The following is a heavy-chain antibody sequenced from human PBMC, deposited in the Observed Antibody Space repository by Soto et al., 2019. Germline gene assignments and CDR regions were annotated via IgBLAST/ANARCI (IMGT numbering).Heavy chain of an antibody. D-gene: IGHD3-10*02. V-gene: IGHV4-4*07. CDR2: ISTSGKI. Sequence: SETLSLTCTVSGGSLSKYYWSWIRQPAGKGLEWIGRISTSGKIESTPSLKSRLTMSVDRYKNQFSLKLTSVTAADTAVYYCARMFDNYVNGNWFDPWGQGTLVTVSS. CDR3: ARMFDNYVNGNWFDP. J-gene: IGHJ5*02. CDR1: GGSLSKYY.